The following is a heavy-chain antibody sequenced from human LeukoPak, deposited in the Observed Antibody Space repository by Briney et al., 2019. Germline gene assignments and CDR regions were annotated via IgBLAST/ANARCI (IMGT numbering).Heavy chain of an antibody. Sequence: PGGSLRLSFAASGFTFSSYAMSWVRQAPGKGLEWVSAISGSGGSTYYADSVKGRFTISRDNSKNTLHLQMNSLRAEDTAVYYCAKDGPPSYYDSSGYYLGVFDYWGQGTLVTVSS. V-gene: IGHV3-23*01. CDR2: ISGSGGST. CDR1: GFTFSSYA. CDR3: AKDGPPSYYDSSGYYLGVFDY. J-gene: IGHJ4*02. D-gene: IGHD3-22*01.